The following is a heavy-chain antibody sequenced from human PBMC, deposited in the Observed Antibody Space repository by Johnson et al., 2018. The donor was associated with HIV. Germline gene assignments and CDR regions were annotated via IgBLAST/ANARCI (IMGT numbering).Heavy chain of an antibody. D-gene: IGHD3-3*01. Sequence: VQLLESGGGVVQPGGSLRLSCAASGFIFTSYGMHWVRQAPGKGLEWVTFIRYDGSNKYYAKTVKGRFTISRDNSKNTLYLQMNSLRADDTAVYYCARDGLRLGVVSAFDIWGQGTMVTVSS. CDR2: IRYDGSNK. CDR3: ARDGLRLGVVSAFDI. J-gene: IGHJ3*02. V-gene: IGHV3-30*02. CDR1: GFIFTSYG.